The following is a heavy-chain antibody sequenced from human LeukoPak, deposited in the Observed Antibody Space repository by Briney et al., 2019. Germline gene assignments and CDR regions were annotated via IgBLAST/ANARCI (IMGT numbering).Heavy chain of an antibody. CDR3: ASRPFGSGWYYFDY. Sequence: GGSLRLSCAASGFTFSSYWMSWVRQAPGKGLEWVSAISADGGSTYYADSVKGRFTISRDNSKNTLYLQMNSLRAEDTAVYHCASRPFGSGWYYFDYWGQGTLVTVSS. CDR2: ISADGGST. J-gene: IGHJ4*02. D-gene: IGHD6-19*01. CDR1: GFTFSSYW. V-gene: IGHV3-23*01.